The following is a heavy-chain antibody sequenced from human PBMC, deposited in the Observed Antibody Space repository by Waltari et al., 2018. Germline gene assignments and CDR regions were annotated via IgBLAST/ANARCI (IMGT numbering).Heavy chain of an antibody. J-gene: IGHJ6*03. CDR3: AKGKVGVVGDYYYYYMDV. D-gene: IGHD1-26*01. Sequence: QVQVVESGGGVVQPGTSLRHSAGASGFAFGSFAWLWFGQAPGKGLEWMAVISFDGSPKFYADSVNGRFTISRDNSRNTLYLQMNSLRADDTAVYYCAKGKVGVVGDYYYYYMDVWGKGTTVTVSS. CDR2: ISFDGSPK. CDR1: GFAFGSFA. V-gene: IGHV3-30*01.